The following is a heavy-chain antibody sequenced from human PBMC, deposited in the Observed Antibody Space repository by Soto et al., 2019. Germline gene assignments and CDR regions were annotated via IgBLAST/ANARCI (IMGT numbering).Heavy chain of an antibody. CDR3: VKSEDSYGRAPQYNGVED. CDR1: GFSFNKYG. D-gene: IGHD5-18*01. J-gene: IGHJ6*02. CDR2: ITSDGRHQ. Sequence: QVQLVESGGGVVQPGTSLRLSCETSGFSFNKYGMHWVRQAPGKGLDWVAHITSDGRHQYHSDSVKGRFTISRDNSNNTLSLQMNNLRPEDTAVYHCVKSEDSYGRAPQYNGVEDWGQGTTVTVSS. V-gene: IGHV3-30*18.